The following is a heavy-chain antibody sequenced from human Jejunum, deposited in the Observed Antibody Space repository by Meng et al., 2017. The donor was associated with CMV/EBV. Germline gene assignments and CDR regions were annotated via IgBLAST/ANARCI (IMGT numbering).Heavy chain of an antibody. CDR3: ARITWGGYSGSYRGNFDY. Sequence: SYTMNGVRQAPGKGLEWVSSISTTSTYIYYADSVKGRFTVSRDNAKNSLSLQMNSLRADDTAVYYCARITWGGYSGSYRGNFDYWGQGTRVTVSS. V-gene: IGHV3-21*01. J-gene: IGHJ4*02. D-gene: IGHD1-26*01. CDR1: SYT. CDR2: ISTTSTYI.